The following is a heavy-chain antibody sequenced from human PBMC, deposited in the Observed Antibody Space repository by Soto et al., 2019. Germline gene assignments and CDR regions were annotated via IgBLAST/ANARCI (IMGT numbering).Heavy chain of an antibody. J-gene: IGHJ4*02. CDR2: IYLSGST. D-gene: IGHD4-4*01. Sequence: PSETLSLTCAVSGDSFSSGGYSWSWFRQPPGRGLEWIGHIYLSGSTHYNPSLKSRVNISLDRSKNQFSLRLSSMTAADTAVYYCARGLDSHFDYWGQGTLVTVSS. CDR1: GDSFSSGGYS. CDR3: ARGLDSHFDY. V-gene: IGHV4-30-2*01.